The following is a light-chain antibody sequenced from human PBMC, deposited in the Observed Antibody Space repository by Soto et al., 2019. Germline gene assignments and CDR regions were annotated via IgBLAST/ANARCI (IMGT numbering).Light chain of an antibody. CDR3: QQAASFPIT. CDR2: TAS. J-gene: IGKJ5*01. V-gene: IGKV1-12*01. Sequence: DIQMTQSPFTLSASVGDRVTITCRASQSISTWLAWYQQKPGKAPNLLIYTASSLQSGVPSRFSGSGSGTDFTLTINGLQPEDFATYYCQQAASFPITFGQGTRLEIK. CDR1: QSISTW.